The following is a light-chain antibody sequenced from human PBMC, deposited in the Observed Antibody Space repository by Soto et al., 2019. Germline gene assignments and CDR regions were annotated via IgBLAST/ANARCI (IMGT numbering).Light chain of an antibody. CDR2: GTN. Sequence: QTVVTQEPSISVSPGGTVTLTCGLSSGSVSTGYYPSWYQQTPGQAPRTLIYGTNGRSSGVPDRFSGSILGNKAALTIAGAQADDESDYYCVLYMGGGVVLGGGTKLTVL. V-gene: IGLV8-61*01. J-gene: IGLJ2*01. CDR3: VLYMGGGVV. CDR1: SGSVSTGYY.